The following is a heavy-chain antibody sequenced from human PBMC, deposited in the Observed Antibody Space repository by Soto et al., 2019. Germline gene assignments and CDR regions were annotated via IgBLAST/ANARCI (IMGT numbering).Heavy chain of an antibody. D-gene: IGHD2-15*01. CDR3: RGYCSGESCYSGAIDI. CDR2: INHSGYT. J-gene: IGHJ3*02. CDR1: GGSFSGYY. Sequence: SETLSLTCAVYGGSFSGYYWSWIRQPPGKGLEWIGEINHSGYTNYNPSFKSRVTISVDTSKNQFSLKLSSVTAADTAVYYCRGYCSGESCYSGAIDIWGQGTMVTVSS. V-gene: IGHV4-34*01.